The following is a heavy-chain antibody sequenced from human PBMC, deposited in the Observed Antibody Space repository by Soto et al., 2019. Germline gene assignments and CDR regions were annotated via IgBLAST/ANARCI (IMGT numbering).Heavy chain of an antibody. D-gene: IGHD6-13*01. CDR2: INHSGST. CDR1: GGSFSGYY. J-gene: IGHJ3*02. CDR3: ARPGAAAGIGGAFDI. V-gene: IGHV4-34*01. Sequence: QVQLQQWGAGLLKPSETLSLTCAVYGGSFSGYYWSWIRQPPGKGLEWIGEINHSGSTNYNPSLKSRVTISVDTAKNQFSLKQSSVTAADTAVYYCARPGAAAGIGGAFDIWGQGTMVTVSS.